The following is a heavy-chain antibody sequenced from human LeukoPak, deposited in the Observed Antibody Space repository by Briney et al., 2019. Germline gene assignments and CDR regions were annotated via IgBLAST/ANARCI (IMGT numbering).Heavy chain of an antibody. CDR3: ANEVRPNDY. D-gene: IGHD4/OR15-4a*01. Sequence: GGSLRLSCVASGFTFDRHAMCWVRQAPGKGLEWVSSIDIGGGSTCYADSVKGRFTISRDNSKNTLYLQMNSLRAEDTALYFCANEVRPNDYWGRGTLVTASP. V-gene: IGHV3-23*01. J-gene: IGHJ4*02. CDR1: GFTFDRHA. CDR2: IDIGGGST.